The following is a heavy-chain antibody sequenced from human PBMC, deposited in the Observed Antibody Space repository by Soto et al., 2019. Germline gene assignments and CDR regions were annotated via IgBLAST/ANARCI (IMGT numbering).Heavy chain of an antibody. CDR3: ARDGGVKRYFDWASYGMDV. V-gene: IGHV3-30*03. CDR1: GFTFSSYG. J-gene: IGHJ6*02. D-gene: IGHD3-9*01. Sequence: VGSLRLSCAASGFTFSSYGMHWVRQAPGKGLEWVAVISYDGSNKYYADSVKGRFTISRDTSKNTLYLQMNSLRAEETAVYYCARDGGVKRYFDWASYGMDVWGQGTTVTVSS. CDR2: ISYDGSNK.